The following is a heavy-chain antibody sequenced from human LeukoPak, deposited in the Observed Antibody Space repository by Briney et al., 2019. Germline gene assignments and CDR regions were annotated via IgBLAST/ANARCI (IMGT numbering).Heavy chain of an antibody. J-gene: IGHJ4*02. V-gene: IGHV4-38-2*02. CDR2: FYHGGST. D-gene: IGHD4-17*01. CDR3: ARGPAEVTRESFDY. Sequence: SETLSLTCTVSGYSISTGYYWDWIRQPPGKGLEWIGTFYHGGSTYYNPSLKSRVTISVDTSKNQFSLNLTSVTAADTAVYYCARGPAEVTRESFDYWGQGTLVTVS. CDR1: GYSISTGYY.